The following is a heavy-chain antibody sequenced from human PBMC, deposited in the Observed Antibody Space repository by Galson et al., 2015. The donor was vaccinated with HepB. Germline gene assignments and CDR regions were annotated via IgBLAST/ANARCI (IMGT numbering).Heavy chain of an antibody. CDR1: GYSFTSYW. V-gene: IGHV5-10-1*01. D-gene: IGHD6-19*01. CDR2: IDPSESYT. J-gene: IGHJ6*03. Sequence: QSGAEVKKPGESLRISCTGSGYSFTSYWISWVRQMPGKGLEWMGRIDPSESYTNYSPSFQGHVTISADKSISTAYLQWSSLKASDTAMYYCARSARGYSSGWYGGYYYYYMDVWGKGTTVTVSS. CDR3: ARSARGYSSGWYGGYYYYYMDV.